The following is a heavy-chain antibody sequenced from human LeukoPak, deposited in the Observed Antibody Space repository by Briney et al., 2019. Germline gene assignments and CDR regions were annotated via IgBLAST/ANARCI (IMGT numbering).Heavy chain of an antibody. J-gene: IGHJ4*02. V-gene: IGHV4-34*01. Sequence: SETLSLTCAVYGGSFSGYYWSWIRQPPGKGLEWIGEINHSGSTNYNPSLKSRVTISVDTSKNQFSLKLSSVTAADTAVYYCASMRVRGVIITGAIDYWGQGTLVTVSS. CDR1: GGSFSGYY. CDR2: INHSGST. D-gene: IGHD3-10*01. CDR3: ASMRVRGVIITGAIDY.